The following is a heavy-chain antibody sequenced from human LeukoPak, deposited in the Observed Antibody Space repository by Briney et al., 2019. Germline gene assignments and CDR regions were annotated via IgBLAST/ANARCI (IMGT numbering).Heavy chain of an antibody. J-gene: IGHJ4*02. D-gene: IGHD4-23*01. CDR3: ARGGQVTYDY. V-gene: IGHV3-74*01. CDR2: INSDGSTT. Sequence: PGGSLRLSCAASGFTFSNYWMDWVRQAPGKGLVWVSRINSDGSTTNHADSVKGRFTISRDNAENTLYLQMNSLRDEDTAVYYCARGGQVTYDYWGQGTLVTVSS. CDR1: GFTFSNYW.